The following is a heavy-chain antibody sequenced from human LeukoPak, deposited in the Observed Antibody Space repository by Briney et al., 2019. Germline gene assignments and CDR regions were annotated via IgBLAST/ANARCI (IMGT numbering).Heavy chain of an antibody. J-gene: IGHJ5*02. V-gene: IGHV4-34*01. CDR2: INHSGST. Sequence: PSETLPLTCAVYGGSFSGYYWSWIRQPPGKGLEWIGEINHSGSTNYNPSLKSRVTISVDTSKNQFSLKLSSVTAADTAVYYCARKGLYYRTGFDPWGQGTLVTVSS. D-gene: IGHD2-8*01. CDR3: ARKGLYYRTGFDP. CDR1: GGSFSGYY.